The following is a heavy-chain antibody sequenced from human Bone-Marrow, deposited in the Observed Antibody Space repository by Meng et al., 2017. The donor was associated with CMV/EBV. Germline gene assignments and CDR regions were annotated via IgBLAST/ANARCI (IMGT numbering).Heavy chain of an antibody. J-gene: IGHJ2*01. Sequence: ASVKVSCKASGYTFTSYGISWVRQAPGQGLEWMGWISAYNGNTNYAQKLQGRVTMTTDTSTSTAYMELRRLRSDDTAVYYCARKLATITNFDLWGRGTLVTVSS. CDR3: ARKLATITNFDL. CDR2: ISAYNGNT. D-gene: IGHD5-24*01. CDR1: GYTFTSYG. V-gene: IGHV1-18*01.